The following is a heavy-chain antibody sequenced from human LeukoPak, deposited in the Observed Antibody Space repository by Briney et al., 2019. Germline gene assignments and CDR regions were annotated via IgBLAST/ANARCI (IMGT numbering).Heavy chain of an antibody. CDR1: GGSISSYY. J-gene: IGHJ5*02. CDR3: ARHGVTIFGVAFFDP. V-gene: IGHV4-59*08. CDR2: IYYSGST. D-gene: IGHD3-3*01. Sequence: SETLSLTCTVSGGSISSYYWSWIRQPPGKGLEWIGYIYYSGSTNYNPSLKSRVTISVDTSKNQFSLKLSSVTAAGTAVYHCARHGVTIFGVAFFDPWGQGTLVTVSS.